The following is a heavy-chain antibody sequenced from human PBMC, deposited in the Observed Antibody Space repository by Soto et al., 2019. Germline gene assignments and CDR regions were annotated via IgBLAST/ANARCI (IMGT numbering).Heavy chain of an antibody. CDR1: GFTFSSYA. CDR3: ARDQPEGAFDY. V-gene: IGHV3-30*04. Sequence: GGSLRLSCAASGFTFSSYAMHWVRQAPGKGLEWVAVISYDGSNKYYADSVKGRFTISRDNSKNTLYLQMNSLRAEDTAVYYCARDQPEGAFDYWGQGPRVTVSS. D-gene: IGHD3-16*01. CDR2: ISYDGSNK. J-gene: IGHJ4*02.